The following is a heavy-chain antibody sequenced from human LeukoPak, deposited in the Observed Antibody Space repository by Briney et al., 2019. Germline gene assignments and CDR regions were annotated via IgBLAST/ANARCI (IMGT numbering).Heavy chain of an antibody. CDR2: INPNSGGT. Sequence: ASVKVSCKASGYTFTGYYMHWVRQGPGQGLEWMGWINPNSGGTNYAQKFQGRVTMTRDTSISTAYMELSRLRSDDTAVYYCARDTAMVTYWFDPWGQGTLVTVSS. J-gene: IGHJ5*02. CDR3: ARDTAMVTYWFDP. CDR1: GYTFTGYY. V-gene: IGHV1-2*02. D-gene: IGHD5-18*01.